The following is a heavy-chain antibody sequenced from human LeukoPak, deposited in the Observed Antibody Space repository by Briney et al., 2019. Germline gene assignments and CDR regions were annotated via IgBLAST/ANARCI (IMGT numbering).Heavy chain of an antibody. CDR3: ARWTSSSWYRFDY. Sequence: SETLSLTCTVSGGSISSNYWSWIRQPAGKGLEWIGRIYTSGSTSYNPSLASRVTMSVDTSKNQFSLNLRSVTAADTAVYYCARWTSSSWYRFDYWGQGTLVTVSS. J-gene: IGHJ4*02. V-gene: IGHV4-4*07. CDR2: IYTSGST. D-gene: IGHD6-13*01. CDR1: GGSISSNY.